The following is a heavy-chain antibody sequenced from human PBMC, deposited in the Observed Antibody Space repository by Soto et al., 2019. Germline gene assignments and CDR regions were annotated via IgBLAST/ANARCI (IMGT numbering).Heavy chain of an antibody. CDR3: ARDSRDSSGRSFDY. D-gene: IGHD6-19*01. CDR1: GGSINGYY. Sequence: QVQLQESGPGLVKPSETLSLTCTVSGGSINGYYWSWIRQPAGKGLEWIGRIYTSGSTNYNPSLKSRVTMSVDTSKNQFSLKLVSVTAADTAVYYCARDSRDSSGRSFDYWGQGTLVTVSS. CDR2: IYTSGST. V-gene: IGHV4-4*07. J-gene: IGHJ4*02.